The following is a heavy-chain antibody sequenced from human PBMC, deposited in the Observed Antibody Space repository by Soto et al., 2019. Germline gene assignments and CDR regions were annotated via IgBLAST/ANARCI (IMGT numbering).Heavy chain of an antibody. CDR2: ISGSGGST. CDR1: GFTFSSYGMTFSSYA. J-gene: IGHJ3*02. D-gene: IGHD1-26*01. CDR3: AKFGGSLTGAFDI. Sequence: PGGSLRLSCAASGFTFSSYGMTFSSYAMSWVRQAPGKGLEWVSTISGSGGSTYYADSVKGRFTISRDNSKNTLYLQMNSLRAEDTAVYYCAKFGGSLTGAFDIWGQGTMVTVSS. V-gene: IGHV3-23*01.